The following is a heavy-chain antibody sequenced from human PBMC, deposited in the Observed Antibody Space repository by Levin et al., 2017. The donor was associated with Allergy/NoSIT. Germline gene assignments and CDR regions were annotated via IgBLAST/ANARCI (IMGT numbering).Heavy chain of an antibody. CDR2: IYSSGTT. J-gene: IGHJ5*02. D-gene: IGHD3-10*01. V-gene: IGHV4-59*01. Sequence: SCTVSGASISTYYLTWIRQPPGKGLEWIGYIYSSGTTTYSSGNTNYNPSLKSRVTISADTSKSQFSLKLTSVTAADTAVYYCARVRTQFGWFDPWGQGTLVTVSS. CDR1: GASISTYY. CDR3: ARVRTQFGWFDP.